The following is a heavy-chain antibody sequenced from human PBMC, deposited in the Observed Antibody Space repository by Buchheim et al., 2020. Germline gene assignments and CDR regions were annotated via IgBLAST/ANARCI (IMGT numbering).Heavy chain of an antibody. J-gene: IGHJ2*01. V-gene: IGHV3-48*03. CDR1: GFTFSSYG. CDR3: ARDQRDQGYWYFDL. Sequence: VQLVESGGGLIQPGESLRLSCEASGFTFSSYGMNWVRQAPGKGLEWISFISGSDTTIYYADSVKGQFTISRDNAKNSLVLQMNSLRAEDTAVYYCARDQRDQGYWYFDLWGRGT. CDR2: ISGSDTTI.